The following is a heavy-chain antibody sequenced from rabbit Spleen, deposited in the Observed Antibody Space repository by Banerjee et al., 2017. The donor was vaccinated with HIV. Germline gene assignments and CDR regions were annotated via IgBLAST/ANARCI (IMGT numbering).Heavy chain of an antibody. Sequence: QSLEESGGDLVKPGASLTLTCTASGFSLSFSSYMCWVRQAPGKGLEWIACIEVGSSDFTYFATWAKGRFTISKTSSTTVTLQVTRLTAADTATYFCARDTSSSFSSYGMDLWGQGTLVTVS. J-gene: IGHJ6*01. CDR3: ARDTSSSFSSYGMDL. CDR2: IEVGSSDFT. V-gene: IGHV1S40*01. D-gene: IGHD1-1*01. CDR1: GFSLSFSSY.